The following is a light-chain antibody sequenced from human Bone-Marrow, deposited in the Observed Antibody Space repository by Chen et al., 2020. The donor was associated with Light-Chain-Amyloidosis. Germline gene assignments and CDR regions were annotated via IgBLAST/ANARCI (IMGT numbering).Light chain of an antibody. CDR2: EDK. V-gene: IGLV6-57*01. CDR1: SGSIASNY. CDR3: QSYDSSTYVV. Sequence: NFMLTQPHSVSESPGKTVTISCTRSSGSIASNYVQWYQQRPGSSPTTVIYEDKQRPPGVPDRCSGSIDTSANSAPLTTSGLQTEDEGDYYCQSYDSSTYVVFGGGTKLTVL. J-gene: IGLJ2*01.